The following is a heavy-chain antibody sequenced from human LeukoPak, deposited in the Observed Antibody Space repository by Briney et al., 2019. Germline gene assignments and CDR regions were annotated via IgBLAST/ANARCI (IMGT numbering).Heavy chain of an antibody. V-gene: IGHV4-38-2*01. CDR1: GYSISSGYY. CDR3: ARPGRFLEWFEY. D-gene: IGHD3-3*01. CDR2: INHSGST. J-gene: IGHJ4*02. Sequence: PSETLSLTCAVSGYSISSGYYWGWIRQPPGKGLEWIGEINHSGSTNYNPSLKSRVTISVDTSKNQFSLKLSSVTAADTAVYYCARPGRFLEWFEYWGQGTLVTVSS.